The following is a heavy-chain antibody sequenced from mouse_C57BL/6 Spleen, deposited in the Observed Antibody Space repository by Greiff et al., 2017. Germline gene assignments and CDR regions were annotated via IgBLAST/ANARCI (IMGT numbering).Heavy chain of an antibody. CDR2: ISDGGSYT. D-gene: IGHD2-4*01. J-gene: IGHJ3*01. V-gene: IGHV5-4*01. CDR3: ARDDYEFAY. CDR1: GFTFSSYA. Sequence: EVHLVESGAGLVKPGGSLKLSCAASGFTFSSYAMPWVRQKPEKSLEWVATISDGGSYTYYPDNVKGRFTISTDNAKNNLYLQLSQLKAEDTAMYDCARDDYEFAYWGQGTLVTVSA.